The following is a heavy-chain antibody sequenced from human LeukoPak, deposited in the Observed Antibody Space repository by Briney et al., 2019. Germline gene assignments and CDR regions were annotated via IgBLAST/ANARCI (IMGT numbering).Heavy chain of an antibody. V-gene: IGHV1-69*04. Sequence: SVKVSCKASGGTFSSYAISWVRQGPGRGLEWMGRIIPILGIANYAQKFQGRVTITADKSTSTAYMELRSLRSEDTAVYYCARDRRDGVAAAGNWFDPWGQGTLVTVSS. J-gene: IGHJ5*02. D-gene: IGHD6-13*01. CDR3: ARDRRDGVAAAGNWFDP. CDR2: IIPILGIA. CDR1: GGTFSSYA.